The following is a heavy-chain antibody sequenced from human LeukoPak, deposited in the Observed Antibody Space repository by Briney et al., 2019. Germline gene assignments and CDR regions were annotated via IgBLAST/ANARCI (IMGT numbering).Heavy chain of an antibody. D-gene: IGHD1-1*01. Sequence: KTGGSLRLSCAASGFTFTNSSMNWIRQAPGKGLEWVSSITDSPNYVEYADSVKGRFTISRVDAKNSLYLQMDSLRADDTAVYYCARDPYQLSWFDPWGQGTLVTVSS. J-gene: IGHJ5*02. CDR1: GFTFTNSS. V-gene: IGHV3-21*01. CDR3: ARDPYQLSWFDP. CDR2: ITDSPNYV.